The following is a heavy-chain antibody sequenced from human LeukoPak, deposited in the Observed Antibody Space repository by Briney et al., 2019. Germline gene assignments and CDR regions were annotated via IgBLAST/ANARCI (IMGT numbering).Heavy chain of an antibody. CDR3: AKDLRYFDWDDAFDI. Sequence: PGGSLRLSCAASEFSVGSNYMTWVRQAPGKGLEWVSLIYSGGSTYYADSVKGRFTISRDNSKNTLYLQMNSLRAEDTAVYYCAKDLRYFDWDDAFDIWGQGTMVTVSS. D-gene: IGHD3-9*01. CDR2: IYSGGST. J-gene: IGHJ3*02. CDR1: EFSVGSNY. V-gene: IGHV3-66*01.